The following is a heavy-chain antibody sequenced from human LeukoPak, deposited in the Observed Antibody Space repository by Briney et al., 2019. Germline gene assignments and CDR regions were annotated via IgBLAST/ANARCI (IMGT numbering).Heavy chain of an antibody. CDR2: IYYSVNT. CDR3: ARMYGGTVDS. D-gene: IGHD4-23*01. Sequence: SETLSLTCTVSGDSISSSSSYWGWIRQPPGKGLEWIGSIYYSVNTYYNPSLKSRVTISVDTSKNQLPLRLSSVTAADTAVYYCARMYGGTVDSWGQGILVTVSS. J-gene: IGHJ4*02. V-gene: IGHV4-39*06. CDR1: GDSISSSSSY.